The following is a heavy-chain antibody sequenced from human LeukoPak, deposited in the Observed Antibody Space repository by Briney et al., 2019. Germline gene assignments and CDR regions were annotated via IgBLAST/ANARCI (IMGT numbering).Heavy chain of an antibody. V-gene: IGHV3-33*01. CDR1: GFTFSSYG. Sequence: GGSLRLSCAASGFTFSSYGMHWVRQAPGKGLEWVAVIWYVGSNKYYADSVKGRFTISRDNSKNTLYLQMNSLRAEDTAVYYCARDHGYDSFFDYWGQGTLVTVSS. CDR2: IWYVGSNK. J-gene: IGHJ4*02. D-gene: IGHD5-12*01. CDR3: ARDHGYDSFFDY.